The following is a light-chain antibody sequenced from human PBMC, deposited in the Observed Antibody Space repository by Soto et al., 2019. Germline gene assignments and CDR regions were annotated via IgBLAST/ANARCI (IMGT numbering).Light chain of an antibody. CDR1: QSVSSGY. J-gene: IGKJ1*01. Sequence: EIVLPQSPGTLSLSPGDGATLSCRASQSVSSGYLAWYLQKPGQAPRLLIYGSSRRATGIPDRFSGSGSGTDFTLSISRLEPEDFAVYWCQHFGNSPTFGQGTKV. V-gene: IGKV3-20*01. CDR2: GSS. CDR3: QHFGNSPT.